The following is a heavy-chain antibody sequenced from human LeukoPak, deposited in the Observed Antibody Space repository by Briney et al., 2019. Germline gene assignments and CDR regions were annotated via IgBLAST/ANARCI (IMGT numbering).Heavy chain of an antibody. Sequence: GSLRLSCAASGFTFSSYWMHWVRQAPGKGLVWVSRINCDGSSTSYADSVKGRFTISRDNAKNTLYLQMNSLRAEDTAVYYCARDTNDFWSGYSKLPDYWGQGTLVTVSS. V-gene: IGHV3-74*01. CDR2: INCDGSST. D-gene: IGHD3-3*01. J-gene: IGHJ4*02. CDR1: GFTFSSYW. CDR3: ARDTNDFWSGYSKLPDY.